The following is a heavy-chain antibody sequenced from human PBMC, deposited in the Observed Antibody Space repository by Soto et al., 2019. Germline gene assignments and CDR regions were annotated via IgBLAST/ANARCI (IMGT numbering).Heavy chain of an antibody. J-gene: IGHJ3*02. Sequence: EVQLLESGGGLVQPGGSLRLSCAASGFTFSSYAMSWVRQAPGKGLEWVSAISGSGGSTYYADSVKGRFTIARDNSKNTLDLQMNSLRAEDTAVYYCAKVKSGYYLSVSDDFDIWGQGTMVTVSS. CDR3: AKVKSGYYLSVSDDFDI. D-gene: IGHD4-17*01. CDR1: GFTFSSYA. CDR2: ISGSGGST. V-gene: IGHV3-23*01.